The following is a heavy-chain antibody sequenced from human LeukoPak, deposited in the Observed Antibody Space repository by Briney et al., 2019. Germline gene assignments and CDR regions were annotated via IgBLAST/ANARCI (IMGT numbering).Heavy chain of an antibody. CDR2: IDTSGNT. CDR1: GGSISSYY. D-gene: IGHD6-13*01. V-gene: IGHV4-4*07. Sequence: SETLSLTCTVSGGSISSYYWSWIRQPAGKGLEWIGRIDTSGNTNYNPSLKSRVTISVDTSKNQFSLKLSSVTAADTAVYYCARGSPGYSSSWYSFTAIDPWGQGTLVTVSS. CDR3: ARGSPGYSSSWYSFTAIDP. J-gene: IGHJ5*02.